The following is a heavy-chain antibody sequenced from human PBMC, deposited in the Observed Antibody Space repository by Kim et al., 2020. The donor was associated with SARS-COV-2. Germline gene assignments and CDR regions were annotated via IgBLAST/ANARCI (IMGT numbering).Heavy chain of an antibody. V-gene: IGHV3-49*04. CDR3: TRGGRYLEWLSDV. CDR1: GFTFGDFA. D-gene: IGHD3-3*01. Sequence: SLRLSCTASGFTFGDFAMTWVRQVPGKGLEWVGVIRNKAYGGTTEYAASVKGRFTISRDDSRSSAYLQMNSLKTEDTAVYYCTRGGRYLEWLSDVWGRG. CDR2: IRNKAYGGTT. J-gene: IGHJ6*03.